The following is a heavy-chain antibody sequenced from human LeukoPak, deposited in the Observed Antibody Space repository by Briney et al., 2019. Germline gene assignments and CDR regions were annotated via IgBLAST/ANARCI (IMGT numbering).Heavy chain of an antibody. V-gene: IGHV1-8*01. D-gene: IGHD3-22*01. Sequence: ASVKVSCKASGSTFTSSDINWMRQATGQGLEWMGWMNPNSGNTGYAQKFQGRVTMTRNTSISTAYMELSSLRSEDTAVYYCAITPHDYDSSGYYVDYWGQGTLVTVSS. CDR3: AITPHDYDSSGYYVDY. CDR1: GSTFTSSD. J-gene: IGHJ4*02. CDR2: MNPNSGNT.